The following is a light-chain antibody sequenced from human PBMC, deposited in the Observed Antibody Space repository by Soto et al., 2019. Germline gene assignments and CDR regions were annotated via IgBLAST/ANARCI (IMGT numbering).Light chain of an antibody. CDR3: HQYGNSPYT. CDR1: QCVSGTY. J-gene: IGKJ2*01. V-gene: IGKV3-20*01. Sequence: VLTQSPGTLSLSPGERGTLSCRASQCVSGTYLAWYQQKPGQSPRLLLYGVSRWATGIPDRFCGSGSGTECALTISRLEPEDLAVYYSHQYGNSPYTFGRGTKLEIK. CDR2: GVS.